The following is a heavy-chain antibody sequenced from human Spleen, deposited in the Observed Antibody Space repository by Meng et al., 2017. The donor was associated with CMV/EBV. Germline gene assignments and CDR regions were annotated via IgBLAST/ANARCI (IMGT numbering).Heavy chain of an antibody. J-gene: IGHJ4*02. D-gene: IGHD6-13*01. V-gene: IGHV3-7*01. CDR3: AREEEQQLVPSY. CDR2: IKQDGSEK. CDR1: GFTFSSYP. Sequence: GESLKISCAASGFTFSSYPMHWVRQAPGKGLEWVANIKQDGSEKYYVDSVKGRFTISRDNAKNSLYLQMNSLRAEDTAVYYCAREEEQQLVPSYWGQGTLVTVSS.